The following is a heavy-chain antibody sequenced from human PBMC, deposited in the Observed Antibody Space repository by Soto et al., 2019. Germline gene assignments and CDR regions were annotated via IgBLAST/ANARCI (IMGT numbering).Heavy chain of an antibody. J-gene: IGHJ6*02. CDR2: IYPGDSDT. CDR3: ATGTRYTVGVYRYYYGMDV. CDR1: GYSFTSYW. D-gene: IGHD3-16*02. V-gene: IGHV5-51*01. Sequence: GESLKISCKGSGYSFTSYWIGWVRQMPGKGLEWMGIIYPGDSDTRYSPSFQGQVTISADKSISNAYLQWSSLKASDTAMYYCATGTRYTVGVYRYYYGMDVWGQGTTVTVSS.